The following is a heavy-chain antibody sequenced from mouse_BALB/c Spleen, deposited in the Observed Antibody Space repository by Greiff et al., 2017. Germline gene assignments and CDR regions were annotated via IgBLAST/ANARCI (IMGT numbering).Heavy chain of an antibody. CDR2: ISSGSSDI. D-gene: IGHD2-12*01. J-gene: IGHJ2*01. Sequence: EVKLVESGGGLVQPGGSRKLSCAASGFTFSSFGMHWVRQAPEKGLEWVAYISSGSSDIYYADTVKGRFTISRDNPKNTLFLQMTSLRSEDTAMYYCARDYRGYFDYWGQGTTLTVSS. V-gene: IGHV5-17*02. CDR3: ARDYRGYFDY. CDR1: GFTFSSFG.